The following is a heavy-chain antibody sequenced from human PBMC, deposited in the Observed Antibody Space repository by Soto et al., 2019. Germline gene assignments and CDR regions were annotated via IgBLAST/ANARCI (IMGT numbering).Heavy chain of an antibody. CDR1: GFSFSNFL. CDR2: IKPDGGDR. CDR3: ARPMLGSDASFYRPFDS. Sequence: QMVESGGGLVQPGGSLRLSCAASGFSFSNFLMAWVRQAPGKGLEWVATIKPDGGDRYYVDSVKGRFTISKDNAKNSLYLQMNSLRVEDTAVYYCARPMLGSDASFYRPFDSWGQGTLVTVSS. D-gene: IGHD3-16*01. J-gene: IGHJ5*01. V-gene: IGHV3-7*03.